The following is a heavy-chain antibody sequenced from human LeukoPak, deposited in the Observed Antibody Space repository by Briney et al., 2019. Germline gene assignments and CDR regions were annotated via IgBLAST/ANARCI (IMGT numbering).Heavy chain of an antibody. CDR3: ARKIAAAGSDAFDI. CDR2: IYHSGST. J-gene: IGHJ3*02. V-gene: IGHV4-4*02. CDR1: GDSIRNDYW. Sequence: SGTLSLTCVVSGDSIRNDYWWNWVRQPPGKGLEWIGEIYHSGSTNYNPSLKSRVSISVDKSKNQFSLKLSSVTAADTAVYYCARKIAAAGSDAFDIWGQGTMVTVSS. D-gene: IGHD6-13*01.